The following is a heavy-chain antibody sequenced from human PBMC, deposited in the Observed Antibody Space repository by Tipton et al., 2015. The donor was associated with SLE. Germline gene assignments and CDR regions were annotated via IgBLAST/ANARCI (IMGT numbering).Heavy chain of an antibody. J-gene: IGHJ6*03. Sequence: TLSLTCTVSGGSISSSSYYWGWIRQPPGKGLEWIGSIYYSGSTNYNPSLKSRVTISVDTSKNQFSLKLSSVTAADTAVYYCARVDGGGMGYYYYMDVWGKGTTVTVSS. CDR2: IYYSGST. D-gene: IGHD3-10*01. CDR1: GGSISSSSYY. V-gene: IGHV4-39*07. CDR3: ARVDGGGMGYYYYMDV.